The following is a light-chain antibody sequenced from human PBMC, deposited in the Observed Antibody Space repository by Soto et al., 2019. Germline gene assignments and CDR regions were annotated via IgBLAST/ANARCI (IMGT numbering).Light chain of an antibody. CDR2: GAS. Sequence: EIVLTQSPATLSVSPGERVTLSCRASQSVDINLAWYQQKPGQAPRLLIYGASTRATDMPGRFSGRGAGAELTLTISSLQSEDFAVYYCQQYRSWPRTFGQGTKVDIK. CDR3: QQYRSWPRT. CDR1: QSVDIN. V-gene: IGKV3-15*01. J-gene: IGKJ1*01.